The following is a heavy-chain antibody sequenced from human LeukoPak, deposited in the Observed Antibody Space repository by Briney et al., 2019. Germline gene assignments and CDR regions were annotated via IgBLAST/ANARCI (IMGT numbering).Heavy chain of an antibody. V-gene: IGHV1-2*02. CDR2: INPNSGGT. J-gene: IGHJ3*02. D-gene: IGHD3-10*01. CDR3: FGWGSGVFDI. Sequence: ASVKVSCKASGYSFTGYHVHWVRQAPGQGLEWVGWINPNSGGTNYAQSFQGRVTMTRDTSISTAYMELYSLRSDDTAVYYCFGWGSGVFDIGGKGKMVTVSP. CDR1: GYSFTGYH.